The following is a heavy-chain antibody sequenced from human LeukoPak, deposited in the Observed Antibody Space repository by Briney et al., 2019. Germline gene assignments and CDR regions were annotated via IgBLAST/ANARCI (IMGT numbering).Heavy chain of an antibody. D-gene: IGHD2-15*01. CDR3: TWVDCSGGSCYFAS. V-gene: IGHV3-15*01. CDR1: GFTFSSYN. J-gene: IGHJ4*02. CDR2: IKGTTADGTT. Sequence: GGSLRLSCAASGFTFSSYNMNWVRQAPGKGLEWVGRIKGTTADGTTAYAAPVEGRFLITRDDSQRMVYLQMDSLKIEDTAVYFCTWVDCSGGSCYFASWGQGTQVTVSS.